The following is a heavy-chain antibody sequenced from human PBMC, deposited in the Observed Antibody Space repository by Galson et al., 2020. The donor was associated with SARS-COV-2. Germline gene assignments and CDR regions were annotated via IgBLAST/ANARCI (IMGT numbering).Heavy chain of an antibody. CDR1: GYTFTSYY. CDR3: ARDSQGGNDYNYLLF. J-gene: IGHJ4*02. CDR2: INPSGGGP. V-gene: IGHV1-46*01. Sequence: GESLKISCTASGYTFTSYYIHWVRQAPGQGLEWMGIINPSGGGPTYAQKFQGRVTMTRDTSTSTVYMELSSLRSEDTAVYYCARDSQGGNDYNYLLFWGQGTLVIVSS. D-gene: IGHD4-4*01.